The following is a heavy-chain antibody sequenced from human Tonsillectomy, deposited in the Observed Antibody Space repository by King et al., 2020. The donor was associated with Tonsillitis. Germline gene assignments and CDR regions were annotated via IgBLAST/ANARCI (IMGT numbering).Heavy chain of an antibody. CDR2: ISSLGSTI. CDR1: GFTFSSYE. CDR3: ARFSTVTAQEGLYFDY. J-gene: IGHJ4*02. Sequence: VQLVESGGGLVQPGGSLRLSCAASGFTFSSYEMNWVRQAPGKGLEWVSYISSLGSTIYYADSVKGRFTISRDNAKNSLYLQMNSLRAEDTAVYYCARFSTVTAQEGLYFDYWGQGTLVTVSS. V-gene: IGHV3-48*03. D-gene: IGHD4-17*01.